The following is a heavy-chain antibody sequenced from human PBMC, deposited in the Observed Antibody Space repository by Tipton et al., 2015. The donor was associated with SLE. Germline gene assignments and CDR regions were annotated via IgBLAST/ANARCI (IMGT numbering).Heavy chain of an antibody. J-gene: IGHJ6*03. CDR3: ARGPYYYMDV. CDR2: IYYSGST. V-gene: IGHV4-39*07. CDR1: NGSISSSPYY. Sequence: GLVKPSETLSLTCTVSNGSISSSPYYWGWIRQSPGKGLEWVGSIYYSGSTYYNPSLKSRFTISVDTSRNQCSLNLTSVTAADTAVYYCARGPYYYMDVWGKGTTVTVSS.